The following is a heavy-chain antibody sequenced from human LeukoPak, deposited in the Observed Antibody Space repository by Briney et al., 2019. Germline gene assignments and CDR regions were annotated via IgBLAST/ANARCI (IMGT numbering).Heavy chain of an antibody. CDR3: ARFPSSQQLVRDWFDP. CDR1: GGSISSGGYY. D-gene: IGHD6-13*01. J-gene: IGHJ5*02. V-gene: IGHV4-61*08. Sequence: PSETLSLTCTVSGGSISSGGYYWSWIRQHPGKGLEWIGYIYYRGSTYYNPSLKSRVTISVDTSKNQFSLKLSSVTAADTAVYYCARFPSSQQLVRDWFDPWGQGTLVTVSS. CDR2: IYYRGST.